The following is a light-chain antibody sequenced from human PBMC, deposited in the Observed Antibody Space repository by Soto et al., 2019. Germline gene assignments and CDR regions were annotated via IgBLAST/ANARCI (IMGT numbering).Light chain of an antibody. CDR3: QHYNNWPHT. CDR1: QSVRNN. J-gene: IGKJ2*01. Sequence: EIVMTQSPATLSVSPGERATLSCRASQSVRNNLAWYQQKPGQTPSLLIYGASTRATGIPARFSGGGSGTEFTLTISNLQSEDFEVYYCQHYNNWPHTFGQGTKVDIK. V-gene: IGKV3-15*01. CDR2: GAS.